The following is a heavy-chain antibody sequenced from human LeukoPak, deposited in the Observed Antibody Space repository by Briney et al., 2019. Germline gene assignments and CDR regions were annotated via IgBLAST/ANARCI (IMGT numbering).Heavy chain of an antibody. CDR2: INYRGIT. Sequence: PSETLSLTYIVSGVSISSNDYYWAWIRQPPGEGLEWIGSINYRGITYYNPSLESRVTITVDTSKNQFSLKLNSVTAADTAVYYCARPSPYGTTWAGAFDIWGQGTMVTVSS. D-gene: IGHD1-14*01. V-gene: IGHV4-39*01. J-gene: IGHJ3*02. CDR3: ARPSPYGTTWAGAFDI. CDR1: GVSISSNDYY.